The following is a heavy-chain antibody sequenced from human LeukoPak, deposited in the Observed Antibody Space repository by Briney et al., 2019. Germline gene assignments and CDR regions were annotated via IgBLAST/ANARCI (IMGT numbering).Heavy chain of an antibody. CDR2: ISGSGGST. CDR3: AKGPRYSGSYPPDY. J-gene: IGHJ4*02. D-gene: IGHD1-26*01. Sequence: GGSLRLSCAASGFTFSSYAMSWVRQAPGKGLEWVSAISGSGGSTYNADSVKGRFTISRDNSKNTLYLQMNSLRAEDTAVYYCAKGPRYSGSYPPDYWGQGTLVTVSS. V-gene: IGHV3-23*01. CDR1: GFTFSSYA.